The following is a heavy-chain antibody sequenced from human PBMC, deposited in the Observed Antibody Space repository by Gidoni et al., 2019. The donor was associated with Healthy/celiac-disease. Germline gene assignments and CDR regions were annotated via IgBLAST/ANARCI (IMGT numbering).Heavy chain of an antibody. CDR2: IIPIVGTA. V-gene: IGHV1-69*01. CDR3: ARDRCSSTSCYLGYYYYYGMDV. D-gene: IGHD2-2*01. CDR1: GSTFSSYA. Sequence: QVQLVQSGAEVKKPGSSVKVSCKASGSTFSSYALSWVRQAPGQGLEWMGGIIPIVGTANYAQKFQGRVTMTADESTSTAYMELSSLRSEDTAVYYCARDRCSSTSCYLGYYYYYGMDVWGQGTTVTVSS. J-gene: IGHJ6*02.